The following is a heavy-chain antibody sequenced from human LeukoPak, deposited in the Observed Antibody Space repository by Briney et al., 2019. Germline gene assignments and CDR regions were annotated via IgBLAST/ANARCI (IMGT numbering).Heavy chain of an antibody. V-gene: IGHV3-9*01. CDR2: ISWNSGSI. CDR3: AKGGITMTLFDY. CDR1: GFTFDDYA. Sequence: GRSLRLSCAASGFTFDDYAMHWVRQAPGKGLEWVSGISWNSGSIDYADSVKGRFTISRDNAKNSLYLQMNSLRTEDTALYYCAKGGITMTLFDYWGQGTLVTVSS. J-gene: IGHJ4*02. D-gene: IGHD3-22*01.